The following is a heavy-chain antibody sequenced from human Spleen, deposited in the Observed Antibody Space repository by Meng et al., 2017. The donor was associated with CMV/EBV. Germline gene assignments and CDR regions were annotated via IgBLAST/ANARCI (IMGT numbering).Heavy chain of an antibody. CDR3: VKEGWSAS. V-gene: IGHV3-21*01. J-gene: IGHJ5*02. Sequence: GESLKISCAGSRLPLRRFTMNWVRQAPGMGLEWVSSVRSDSDYPTYADSVKGRFTISRDDATNSVYLQMNSLRVEDTAVYYCVKEGWSASWGQGTLVTVSS. CDR1: RLPLRRFT. CDR2: VRSDSDYP.